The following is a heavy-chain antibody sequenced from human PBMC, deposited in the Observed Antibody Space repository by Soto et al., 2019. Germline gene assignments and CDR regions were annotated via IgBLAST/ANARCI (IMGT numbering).Heavy chain of an antibody. V-gene: IGHV3-48*02. CDR1: GFTFSSCS. CDR3: ARDDSSGYYVAYFDY. Sequence: QSGGSLRLSCVVSGFTFSSCSMSWVRQAPGKGLEWVSYISSSSGTKYYADSVKGRFTISRDNAKNSLYLQMNSLRDDDTAVYYCARDDSSGYYVAYFDYWGQGTLVTVSS. CDR2: ISSSSGTK. D-gene: IGHD3-22*01. J-gene: IGHJ4*02.